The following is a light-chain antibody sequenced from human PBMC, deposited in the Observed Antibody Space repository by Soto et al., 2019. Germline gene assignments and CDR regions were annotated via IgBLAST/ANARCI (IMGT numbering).Light chain of an antibody. Sequence: SYELTQPPSVSVAPGKTATITCGGNNIGSYSVHWYQQKPGQAPVLVIYYDSDRPSGIPERFSGSNSGNTATLTISRVEAGDEADYHCQVWDSSTDHGVFGGGTQLTVL. CDR3: QVWDSSTDHGV. CDR1: NIGSYS. J-gene: IGLJ3*02. V-gene: IGLV3-21*04. CDR2: YDS.